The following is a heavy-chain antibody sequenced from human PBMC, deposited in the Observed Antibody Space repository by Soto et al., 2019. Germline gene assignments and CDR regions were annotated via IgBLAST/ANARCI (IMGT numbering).Heavy chain of an antibody. CDR3: ARLKVVVLAATSTVSFNF. D-gene: IGHD2-15*01. V-gene: IGHV1-18*01. CDR2: ISAYNGNT. CDR1: GYTFTSYG. J-gene: IGHJ4*02. Sequence: QVQLVQSGAEVKKPGASVKVSCKASGYTFTSYGISWVRQAPGQGLEWMGWISAYNGNTNNAQKLPGRVTMTTDTTKNTTNMELRRLRSHDTAVDYWARLKVVVLAATSTVSFNFWAKGTLDTVSS.